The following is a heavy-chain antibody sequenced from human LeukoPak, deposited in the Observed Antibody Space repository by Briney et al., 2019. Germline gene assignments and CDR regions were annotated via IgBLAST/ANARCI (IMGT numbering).Heavy chain of an antibody. D-gene: IGHD6-13*01. CDR3: AKTSYTSSWSDIDY. J-gene: IGHJ4*02. CDR1: GFSFSSYA. V-gene: IGHV3-23*01. CDR2: ISDSGGKT. Sequence: GGSLRLSCAVSGFSFSSYAMSWVRQAPGKGLEWVSAISDSGGKTYYADSVKGRFTISRDNSKNTLYLQMNSPRAEDTAIYYCAKTSYTSSWSDIDYWGQGTLVTVSS.